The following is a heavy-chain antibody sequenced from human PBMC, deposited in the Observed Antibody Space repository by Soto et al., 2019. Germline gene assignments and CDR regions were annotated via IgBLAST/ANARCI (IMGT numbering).Heavy chain of an antibody. CDR3: ARASSHLTYYDFWSGPPAGFDY. V-gene: IGHV4-34*01. CDR2: INHSGST. Sequence: SETLSLTCAVYGGSFSGYYWSWIRQPPGKGLEWIGEINHSGSTNYNPSLKSRVTISVDTSKNQFSLKLSSVTAADTAVYYCARASSHLTYYDFWSGPPAGFDYWGQGTLVTVSS. CDR1: GGSFSGYY. D-gene: IGHD3-3*01. J-gene: IGHJ4*02.